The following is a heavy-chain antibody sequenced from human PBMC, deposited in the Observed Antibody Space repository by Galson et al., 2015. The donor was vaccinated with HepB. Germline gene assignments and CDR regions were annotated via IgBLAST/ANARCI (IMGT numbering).Heavy chain of an antibody. V-gene: IGHV5-51*01. CDR1: GYSFSTYW. J-gene: IGHJ2*01. CDR2: IYPPDSDT. CDR3: ARRYLYWYFDV. Sequence: QSGAEVKKPGESLKISCKGSGYSFSTYWICWVRQMPGKGLEWMGVIYPPDSDTRYSPSFQGQVTISVDKSISTAYLQWSSLKASDTAMYYCARRYLYWYFDVWGRGTLVTVSS. D-gene: IGHD1-26*01.